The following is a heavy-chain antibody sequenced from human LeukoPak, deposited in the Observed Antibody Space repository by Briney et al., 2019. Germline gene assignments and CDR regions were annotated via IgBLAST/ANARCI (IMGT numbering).Heavy chain of an antibody. CDR2: IYYSGST. CDR1: GGALSCYY. D-gene: IGHD2-21*01. J-gene: IGHJ3*02. Sequence: KPSETLSLPCTVSGGALSCYYWGWIRQPPGKGLGWIGYIYYSGSTNYNPSLKSRVTISVDTSKDQFSLKLSSVTAADTAVYYCARDPQGDDAFDIWGQGTMVTVSS. V-gene: IGHV4-59*01. CDR3: ARDPQGDDAFDI.